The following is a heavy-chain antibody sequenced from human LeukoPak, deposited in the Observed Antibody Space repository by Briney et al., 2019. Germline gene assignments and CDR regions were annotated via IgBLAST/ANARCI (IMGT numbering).Heavy chain of an antibody. J-gene: IGHJ6*02. V-gene: IGHV4-31*03. CDR1: GGSISSGGYY. CDR2: IYYSGST. Sequence: SQTLSLTCTVSGGSISSGGYYWSWIRQHPGKGLEWIGYIYYSGSTYYNPSLKSRVTISVDTSKNQFSLKLSSVTAADTAVYYCARVSGIAVADDYYYYYGMDVWGQGTTVTVSS. CDR3: ARVSGIAVADDYYYYYGMDV. D-gene: IGHD6-19*01.